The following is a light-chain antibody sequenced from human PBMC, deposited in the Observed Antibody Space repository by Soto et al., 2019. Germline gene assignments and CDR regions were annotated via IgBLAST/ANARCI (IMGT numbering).Light chain of an antibody. V-gene: IGKV3-15*01. J-gene: IGKJ1*01. CDR3: LQDSTYPRT. CDR1: QSVSSN. CDR2: GAS. Sequence: EIVMTQSPATLSVSPGERATLSCRASQSVSSNLAWYQQKPGQAPRLLIYGASTRATGIPARFSGSGSGTEFTLTISGLQPEDFATYYCLQDSTYPRTFGQGTSV.